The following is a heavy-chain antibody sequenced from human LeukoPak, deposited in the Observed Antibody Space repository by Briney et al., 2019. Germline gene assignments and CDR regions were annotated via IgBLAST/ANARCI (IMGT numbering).Heavy chain of an antibody. Sequence: GGSLRLSCAASGITSSTYAFSWVRQAPGKGLEWVSAIHNTGTNKYYADSVKGRFTISRDNSRDTLYLQMNSLRAEDTAIYYCAKEDGSYWGFDYWGQGILVTVSS. CDR1: GITSSTYA. D-gene: IGHD1-26*01. CDR3: AKEDGSYWGFDY. V-gene: IGHV3-23*01. CDR2: IHNTGTNK. J-gene: IGHJ4*02.